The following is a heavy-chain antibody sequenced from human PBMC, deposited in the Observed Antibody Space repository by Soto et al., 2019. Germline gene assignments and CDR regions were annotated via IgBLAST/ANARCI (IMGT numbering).Heavy chain of an antibody. CDR1: FGSPSGYY. CDR2: IPPLGST. J-gene: IGHJ3*02. Sequence: SETLSLPFSFSFGSPSGYYWSWIRQPPLQGLEWIGEIPPLGSTNYNPSLKSRVTLSVDTSKNQFSLKLSWGNAADTAVYYCARGVFGRVGAFDIWGQGTMVTVS. D-gene: IGHD3-10*01. V-gene: IGHV4-34*01. CDR3: ARGVFGRVGAFDI.